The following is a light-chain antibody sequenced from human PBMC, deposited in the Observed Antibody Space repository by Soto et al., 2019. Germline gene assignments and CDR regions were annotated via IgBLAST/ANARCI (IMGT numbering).Light chain of an antibody. CDR1: SSNIGAGYD. J-gene: IGLJ2*01. CDR3: QYYDSSLSGYVV. V-gene: IGLV1-40*01. Sequence: QLVLTQPTSVYGAPGQRVTISCTGSSSNIGAGYDVHWYQQLPGTAPKLLIYGNSKRPSGVPDRFTGSKSGNSPSLTITGLLAKGEANCYCQYYDSSLSGYVVFGGGSKLTV. CDR2: GNS.